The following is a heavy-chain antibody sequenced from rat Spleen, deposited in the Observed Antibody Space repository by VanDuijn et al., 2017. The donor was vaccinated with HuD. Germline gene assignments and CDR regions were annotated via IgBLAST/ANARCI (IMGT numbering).Heavy chain of an antibody. V-gene: IGHV5S23*01. D-gene: IGHD1-9*01. Sequence: EVQLVESGGGLVQPGTSLKLSCAASGFTFSDHYMAWVRQAPAKGLEWVTSIPNAGGSPYYRDSVKGRFTISRDNAKSTLYLQMDSLRSEDTATYYCARRHYGYTDYFDYWGQGVMVTVSS. CDR3: ARRHYGYTDYFDY. CDR2: IPNAGGSP. J-gene: IGHJ2*01. CDR1: GFTFSDHY.